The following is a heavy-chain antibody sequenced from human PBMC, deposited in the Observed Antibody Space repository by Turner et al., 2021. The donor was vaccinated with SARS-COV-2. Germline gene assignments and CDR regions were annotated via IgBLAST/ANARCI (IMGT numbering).Heavy chain of an antibody. CDR1: GLPFSSYA. D-gene: IGHD5-12*01. CDR2: IRGSGGST. Sequence: EVQLLVSGGGLVQPGGSLRLSCAASGLPFSSYAMSWVRQAPGKGLEWVSAIRGSGGSTYYADSVKGRFTISRDNSKNTLYLQMNSLRAEDTAVYYCAKGPDIVATIWGTLFSGTFDYWGQGTLVTVSS. CDR3: AKGPDIVATIWGTLFSGTFDY. J-gene: IGHJ4*02. V-gene: IGHV3-23*01.